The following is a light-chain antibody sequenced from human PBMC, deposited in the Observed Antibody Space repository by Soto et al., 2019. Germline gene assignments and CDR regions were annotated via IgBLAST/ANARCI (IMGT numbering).Light chain of an antibody. V-gene: IGKV4-1*01. Sequence: DIVMTQSPDSLAVSLGEMATINCKSSQSVLYSSNNKNYIAWYQQKPGQPPKLLLYLASTRESGVPDRFSGGWSGTDFTPTICSLRAGDVADYYCEQYYSTPLTLGGGTKVEIK. J-gene: IGKJ4*01. CDR2: LAS. CDR3: EQYYSTPLT. CDR1: QSVLYSSNNKNY.